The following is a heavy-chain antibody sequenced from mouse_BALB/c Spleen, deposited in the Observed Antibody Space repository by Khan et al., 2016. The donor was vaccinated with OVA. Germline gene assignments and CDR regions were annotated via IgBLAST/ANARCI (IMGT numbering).Heavy chain of an antibody. CDR2: ISSDSNTI. J-gene: IGHJ2*01. CDR1: GFTFTSYG. D-gene: IGHD1-1*01. Sequence: EVKVVESGGGLVQSGGSRKLSCAASGFTFTSYGMHWIRQAPEKGLEWVAYISSDSNTIYYADTVKGRFTISRDNHKNTLFLQMTSLRSGDTAMYFCATSYFYGYYFDYWGQGTTLTVSS. V-gene: IGHV5-17*02. CDR3: ATSYFYGYYFDY.